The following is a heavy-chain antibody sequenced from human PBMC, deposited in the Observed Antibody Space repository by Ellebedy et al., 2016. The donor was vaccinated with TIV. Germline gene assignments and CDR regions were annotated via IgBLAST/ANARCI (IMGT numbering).Heavy chain of an antibody. CDR3: ARGGYGRPFDC. V-gene: IGHV3-7*03. Sequence: GGSLRLSCAASGFTFSNYWMKWVRQAPGKGLGWVANIKQDISEKYYVDSVKGRFTISRDNAKNSLFLQMNSLRVEDTAVYFCARGGYGRPFDCWGQGTLVTVSS. CDR2: IKQDISEK. CDR1: GFTFSNYW. D-gene: IGHD5-12*01. J-gene: IGHJ4*02.